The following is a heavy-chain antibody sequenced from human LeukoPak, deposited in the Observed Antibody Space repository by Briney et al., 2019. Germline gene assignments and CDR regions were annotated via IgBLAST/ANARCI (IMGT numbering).Heavy chain of an antibody. CDR3: AKSPSSSGWPYYFNY. V-gene: IGHV3-7*03. J-gene: IGHJ4*02. D-gene: IGHD6-19*01. CDR2: IKQDGSDK. CDR1: GFTFSDYW. Sequence: GGSLRLSCAASGFTFSDYWMTWVRQAPGKGLEWVAKIKQDGSDKYYVDSVKGRFTISRDNAKNSVLLQMNSLRAEDTAVYSCAKSPSSSGWPYYFNYWGQGTLVTVSS.